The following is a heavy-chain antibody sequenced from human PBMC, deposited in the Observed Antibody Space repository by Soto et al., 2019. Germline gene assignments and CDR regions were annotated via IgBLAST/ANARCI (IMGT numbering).Heavy chain of an antibody. Sequence: EVQLLESGGGLVQPGGSLRLSCAASGFTFSSYAMSWVRQAPGKGLEWVSAISGSGGSTYYADSVKGRFTISRDNSKNTLYLQMNSLRAEDTAVYYCAKDIGVAHYDFWSGYSYYYYMDVWGKGTTVTVSS. CDR2: ISGSGGST. J-gene: IGHJ6*03. CDR3: AKDIGVAHYDFWSGYSYYYYMDV. D-gene: IGHD3-3*01. CDR1: GFTFSSYA. V-gene: IGHV3-23*01.